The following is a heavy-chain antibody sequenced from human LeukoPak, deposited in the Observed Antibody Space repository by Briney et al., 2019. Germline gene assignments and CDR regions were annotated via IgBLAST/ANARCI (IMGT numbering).Heavy chain of an antibody. D-gene: IGHD3-22*01. CDR2: IYYSGST. CDR3: ARDYYDSSGYYHLDY. V-gene: IGHV4-39*07. Sequence: SETLSLTCTVSGASISSDYWGWIRQPPGKGLEWIGSIYYSGSTYYNPSLKSRVTISGDTSKNQFSLKLSSVTAADTAVYYCARDYYDSSGYYHLDYWGQGTLVTVSS. J-gene: IGHJ4*02. CDR1: GASISSDY.